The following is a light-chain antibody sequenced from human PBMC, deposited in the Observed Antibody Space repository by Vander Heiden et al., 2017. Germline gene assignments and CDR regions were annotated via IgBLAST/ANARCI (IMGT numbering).Light chain of an antibody. CDR3: SSHAGSNNYA. Sequence: QSALTQPPSASGSPGHSVTVSCTGTTSDVVAYNYVSWYQQHPGKAPKLIIYEDTKRPSGVPDRFSASKSGDTASLTVSGLQAEDEADCYCSSHAGSNNYAFGTGTKVTVL. J-gene: IGLJ1*01. V-gene: IGLV2-8*01. CDR2: EDT. CDR1: TSDVVAYNY.